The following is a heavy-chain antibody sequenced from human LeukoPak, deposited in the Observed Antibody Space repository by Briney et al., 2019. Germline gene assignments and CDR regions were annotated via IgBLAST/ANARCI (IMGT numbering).Heavy chain of an antibody. CDR1: GYTFTSYG. V-gene: IGHV1-18*01. CDR2: ISAYNGNT. Sequence: ASVKVSCKASGYTFTSYGISWVRQAPGQGLEWMGWISAYNGNTNYAQKLQGRVTKTTDTSTSTAYMELRSLRSDDTAVYYCARTYYDFWSGYYRDLDAFDIWGQGTMVTVSS. CDR3: ARTYYDFWSGYYRDLDAFDI. J-gene: IGHJ3*02. D-gene: IGHD3-3*01.